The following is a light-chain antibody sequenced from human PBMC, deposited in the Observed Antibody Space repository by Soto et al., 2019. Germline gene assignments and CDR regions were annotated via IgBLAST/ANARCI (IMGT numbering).Light chain of an antibody. CDR2: TAS. CDR3: QQFSSYSRT. J-gene: IGKJ1*01. Sequence: DIQMTQSPATLSVSVGDRVTITCRASQSVSSWLASYQQKPGKAPKLLIYTASNLDSGVPSRFSGSGSGTEFTLTISSLQPDDFATYYCQQFSSYSRTFGQGTKV. V-gene: IGKV1-5*01. CDR1: QSVSSW.